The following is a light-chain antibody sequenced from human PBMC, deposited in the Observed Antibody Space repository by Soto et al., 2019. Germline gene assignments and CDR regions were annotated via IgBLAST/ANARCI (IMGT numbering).Light chain of an antibody. CDR2: EVT. V-gene: IGLV2-8*01. CDR1: SSDVGGYDY. Sequence: QSVLTQPPSASGSPGQSATISCTGTSSDVGGYDYVSWYQQRPGRAPKLLIHEVTKRPSGVPDRFSGSKSGNTASLTVSGLQDDDQAAYSCSSYAGRTLYGFGTGTKGTV. J-gene: IGLJ1*01. CDR3: SSYAGRTLYG.